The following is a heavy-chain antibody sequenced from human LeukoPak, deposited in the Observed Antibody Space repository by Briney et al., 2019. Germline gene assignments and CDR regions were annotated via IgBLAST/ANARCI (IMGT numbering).Heavy chain of an antibody. CDR2: ISSSGSTI. V-gene: IGHV3-11*01. CDR1: GFTFSDYY. Sequence: GGSLRLSCAASGFTFSDYYMSWLRQAPGKGLEWVSYISSSGSTIHYADSVKGRFTISRDNAKNSLYLQMNSLRAEDTAVYYCARETRPYSYGSPNYYYYGMDVWGQGTTVTVSS. J-gene: IGHJ6*01. D-gene: IGHD5-18*01. CDR3: ARETRPYSYGSPNYYYYGMDV.